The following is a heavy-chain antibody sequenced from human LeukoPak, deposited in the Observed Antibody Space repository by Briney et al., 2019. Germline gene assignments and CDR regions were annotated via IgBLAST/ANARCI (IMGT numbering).Heavy chain of an antibody. CDR2: ISSNGGIT. CDR3: ARLTSTIPDAFDI. V-gene: IGHV3-64*01. J-gene: IGHJ3*02. CDR1: GFTFTNYG. Sequence: GSLRLSCGASGFTFTNYGMHWVRQAPGKGLEHVSAISSNGGITYYANSVKGRFTISRDNSKNTLYLQMGSLRAEDMAVYYCARLTSTIPDAFDIWGQGTM. D-gene: IGHD3-3*01.